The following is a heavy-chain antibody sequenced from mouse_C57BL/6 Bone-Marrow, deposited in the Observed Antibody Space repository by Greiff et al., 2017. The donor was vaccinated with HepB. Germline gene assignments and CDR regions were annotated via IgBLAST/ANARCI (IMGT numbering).Heavy chain of an antibody. Sequence: EVQLQQSGTVLARPGASVKMSCKTSGYTFTSYWMHWVKQRPGQGLEWIGAIYPGNSDTSYNQKFKGKAKLTAVTSASTAYMELSSLTNEDSAVYYCTRSYYRSNWRYFDVWGTGTTVTVSS. CDR3: TRSYYRSNWRYFDV. J-gene: IGHJ1*03. V-gene: IGHV1-5*01. CDR1: GYTFTSYW. D-gene: IGHD1-1*01. CDR2: IYPGNSDT.